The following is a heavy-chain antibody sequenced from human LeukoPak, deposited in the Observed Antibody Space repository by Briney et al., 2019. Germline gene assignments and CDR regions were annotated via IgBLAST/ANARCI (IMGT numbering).Heavy chain of an antibody. Sequence: SSETLSLTCTVSGGSISSGSYYWSWIRQPAGKGLEWIGRIYNSGSTNYNPSLNSRVTISVDTSKNHFSLKLNSVTAADTAVYYCARQRIQLWPRGAFDIWGQGTMVTVSS. D-gene: IGHD5-18*01. CDR3: ARQRIQLWPRGAFDI. CDR2: IYNSGST. V-gene: IGHV4-61*02. CDR1: GGSISSGSYY. J-gene: IGHJ3*02.